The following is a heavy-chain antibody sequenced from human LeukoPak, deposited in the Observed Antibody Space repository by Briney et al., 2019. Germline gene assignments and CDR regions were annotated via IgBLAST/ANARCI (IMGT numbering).Heavy chain of an antibody. CDR2: ISSSSSTI. CDR3: ARDMYSSGWAGYYYMDV. J-gene: IGHJ6*03. Sequence: GGSLRLSCAASGFTFSSYSMNWVRQAPGKGLEWVSYISSSSSTIYYADSVKGRFTISRDNAKNSLYLQMNSLRAEDTAVYYRARDMYSSGWAGYYYMDVWGKGTTVTVSS. V-gene: IGHV3-48*01. D-gene: IGHD6-19*01. CDR1: GFTFSSYS.